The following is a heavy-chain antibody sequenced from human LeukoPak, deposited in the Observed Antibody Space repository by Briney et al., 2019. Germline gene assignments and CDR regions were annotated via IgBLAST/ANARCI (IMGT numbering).Heavy chain of an antibody. CDR1: GYTFTSYD. J-gene: IGHJ5*02. D-gene: IGHD3-16*02. V-gene: IGHV1-2*02. CDR3: ARESKAYDYVWGSYRTNWFDP. CDR2: MNPNSGGT. Sequence: ASVKVSCKASGYTFTSYDINWVRQATGQGLEWMGWMNPNSGGTNYAQKFQGRVTMTRDTSISTAYMELSRLRSDDTAVYYCARESKAYDYVWGSYRTNWFDPWGQGTLVTVSS.